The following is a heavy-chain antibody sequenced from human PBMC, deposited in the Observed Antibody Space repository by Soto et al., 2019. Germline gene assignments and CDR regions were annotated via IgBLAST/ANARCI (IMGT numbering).Heavy chain of an antibody. D-gene: IGHD3-9*01. CDR2: IYYSGST. J-gene: IGHJ4*02. CDR1: GGSISSYY. V-gene: IGHV4-59*01. Sequence: PSETLSLTCTVSGGSISSYYWSWIRQPPGKGLEWIGYIYYSGSTNYNPSLKSRVTISVDTSKNQFSLKLSSVTAADTAVYYCVRLTDILTGFDYWGQGTLVTVSS. CDR3: VRLTDILTGFDY.